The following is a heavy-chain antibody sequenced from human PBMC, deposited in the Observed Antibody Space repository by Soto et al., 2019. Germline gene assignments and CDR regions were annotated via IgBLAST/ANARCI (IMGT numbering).Heavy chain of an antibody. D-gene: IGHD3-9*01. CDR3: ARGQEHILTGYKGVYFGY. Sequence: QVQLVQSGAEVKKPGASVKVSCKASGYTFTGYYMHWVRQAPGQGLEWMGWINPNSGGTNYAQKLQGWATRSRVKCLRRAYMVLRRTGSDETAVYYCARGQEHILTGYKGVYFGYWGQRTLVTLPS. J-gene: IGHJ4*02. CDR2: INPNSGGT. CDR1: GYTFTGYY. V-gene: IGHV1-2*04.